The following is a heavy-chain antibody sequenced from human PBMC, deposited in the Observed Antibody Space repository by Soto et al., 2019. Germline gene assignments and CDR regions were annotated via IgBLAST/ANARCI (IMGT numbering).Heavy chain of an antibody. J-gene: IGHJ6*02. CDR3: ARVPSPFDYYYAMDV. CDR1: GDSISSGNKY. V-gene: IGHV4-30-4*01. D-gene: IGHD3-16*01. CDR2: IFSSGTT. Sequence: SETLSLTCTVSGDSISSGNKYWSWIRQPPGKGLEWIGYIFSSGTTYYNPSLKSRLTMSLDTSENQFSLKLNSLADADTAVYYCARVPSPFDYYYAMDVWGQGTTVTVSS.